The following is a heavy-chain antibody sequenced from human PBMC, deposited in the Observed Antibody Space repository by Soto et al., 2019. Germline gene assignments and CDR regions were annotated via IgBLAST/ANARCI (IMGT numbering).Heavy chain of an antibody. D-gene: IGHD2-2*01. J-gene: IGHJ4*02. CDR3: ARQPESTSYFDY. CDR1: GASISTSSDF. CDR2: VYQSGTT. V-gene: IGHV4-39*01. Sequence: QLQLQESGPGLVRSSETLSLTCSVSGASISTSSDFWGWIRQAPGKGLEWIGNVYQSGTTRLNPSLKRRVSIFVDRSKNQFSLELNSASAADRAVYYCARQPESTSYFDYWGQGILVTVSS.